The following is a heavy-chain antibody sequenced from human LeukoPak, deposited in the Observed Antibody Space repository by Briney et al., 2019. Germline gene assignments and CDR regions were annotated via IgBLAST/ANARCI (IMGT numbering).Heavy chain of an antibody. V-gene: IGHV3-30*02. CDR1: GFTFDDFG. Sequence: GESLKISCAASGFTFDDFGMHWVRQAPGKGLEWVALIRSDGTNKYYVDSVKGRFTISRDNSKNTLYLQMTSLRVEDTAVYYCAKDRDDYGDDCWGQGILVTVST. J-gene: IGHJ4*02. CDR3: AKDRDDYGDDC. D-gene: IGHD4-17*01. CDR2: IRSDGTNK.